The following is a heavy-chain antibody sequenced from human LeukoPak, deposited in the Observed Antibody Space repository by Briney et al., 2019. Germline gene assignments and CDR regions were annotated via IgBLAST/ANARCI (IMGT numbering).Heavy chain of an antibody. CDR3: ASVLIDAFDI. Sequence: GESLKISCKGSGYSFTSYWIGWARQMPGEGLEWMGIIYPGDSDTRYSPSFQGQVTISADKSISTAYLQWSSRKASDTAMYYCASVLIDAFDIWGQGTMVTVSS. CDR1: GYSFTSYW. D-gene: IGHD3-10*01. CDR2: IYPGDSDT. V-gene: IGHV5-51*01. J-gene: IGHJ3*02.